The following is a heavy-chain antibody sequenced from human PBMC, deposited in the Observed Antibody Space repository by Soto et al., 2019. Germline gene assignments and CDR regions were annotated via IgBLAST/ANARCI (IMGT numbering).Heavy chain of an antibody. CDR1: GFTFSSYA. CDR3: AKDRGYSGYDNWFDS. Sequence: GGSLRLSCAASGFTFSSYAMSWVRQAPGQGLEWVSAISGSGGTTYYAGSVKGRFTISRDNSENTLYPQMNSLRAEDTAVYYCAKDRGYSGYDNWFDSWGQGTLVTVSS. CDR2: ISGSGGTT. V-gene: IGHV3-23*01. J-gene: IGHJ5*01. D-gene: IGHD5-12*01.